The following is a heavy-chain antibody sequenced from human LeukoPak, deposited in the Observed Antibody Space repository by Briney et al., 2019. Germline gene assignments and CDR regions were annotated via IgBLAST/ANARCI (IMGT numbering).Heavy chain of an antibody. Sequence: GGSLRLSCEASGFAFSSAAMTWVRQAPGKGLQWVSLISNSGANAYYADSVKGRFTISRDDSKNTLYLLMDSLRAEDTAVYYCAKDIQAANWGQGTLVTVSS. CDR1: GFAFSSAA. CDR3: AKDIQAAN. CDR2: ISNSGANA. D-gene: IGHD5-18*01. V-gene: IGHV3-23*01. J-gene: IGHJ4*02.